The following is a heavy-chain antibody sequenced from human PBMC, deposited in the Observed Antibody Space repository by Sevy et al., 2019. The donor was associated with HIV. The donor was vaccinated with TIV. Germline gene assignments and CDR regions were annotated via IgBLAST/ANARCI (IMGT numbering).Heavy chain of an antibody. D-gene: IGHD3-3*01. J-gene: IGHJ4*02. Sequence: GGSLRLSCAASGFTFSSYEMKWVRQAPGKGLEWVSYISSSGSTIYYADSVKGRFTISRDNAKNSLYLQMNSLRAEDTAVYYCARESPEVRGIFGVVIGNFDYWGQGTLVTVSS. CDR1: GFTFSSYE. V-gene: IGHV3-48*03. CDR2: ISSSGSTI. CDR3: ARESPEVRGIFGVVIGNFDY.